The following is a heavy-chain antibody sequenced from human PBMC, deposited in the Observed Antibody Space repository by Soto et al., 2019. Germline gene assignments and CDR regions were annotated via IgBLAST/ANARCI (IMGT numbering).Heavy chain of an antibody. CDR2: INHSGST. D-gene: IGHD6-25*01. CDR1: GGSFSGYY. CDR3: ARGAAYYYYYYMDV. Sequence: SETLSLTCAVYGGSFSGYYWSWIRQPPGKGLEWIGEINHSGSTNYNPSLKSRVTISVDTSKNQFSLKLSSVTAADTAVYYCARGAAYYYYYYMDVWGKGTTVTVSS. J-gene: IGHJ6*03. V-gene: IGHV4-34*01.